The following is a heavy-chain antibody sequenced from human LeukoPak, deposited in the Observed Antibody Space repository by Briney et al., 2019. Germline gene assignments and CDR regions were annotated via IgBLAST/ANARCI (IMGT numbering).Heavy chain of an antibody. CDR1: GGSISSYY. CDR2: IYYSGST. J-gene: IGHJ4*02. D-gene: IGHD6-13*01. CDR3: ARMVEQQLALGY. Sequence: SETLSLTCTVSGGSISSYYWSWIRQPPGKGLEWIGYIYYSGSTNYNPSLKSRVTISVDTSKNQFSLKLGSVTAADTAVYYCARMVEQQLALGYWGQGTLVTVSS. V-gene: IGHV4-59*01.